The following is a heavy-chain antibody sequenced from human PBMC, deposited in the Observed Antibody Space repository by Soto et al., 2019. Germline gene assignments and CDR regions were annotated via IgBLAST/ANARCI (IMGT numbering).Heavy chain of an antibody. J-gene: IGHJ5*02. CDR2: IYYSGST. V-gene: IGHV4-39*01. CDR3: ARHNYRIRDQIGGFDP. D-gene: IGHD3-16*02. CDR1: GGSISSSSYY. Sequence: QLQLQESGPGLVKPSETLSLTCTVSGGSISSSSYYWGWIRQPPGKGLEWIGSIYYSGSTYYNPSLKSRVTISVDTSKNQFSLKLSSVTAADTAVYYCARHNYRIRDQIGGFDPWGQGTLVTVSS.